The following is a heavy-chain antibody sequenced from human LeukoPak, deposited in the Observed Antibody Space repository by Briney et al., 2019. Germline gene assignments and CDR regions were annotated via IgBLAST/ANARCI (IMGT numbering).Heavy chain of an antibody. J-gene: IGHJ4*02. CDR2: IKQDGSEK. V-gene: IGHV3-7*01. D-gene: IGHD2-8*01. Sequence: GGSLRLSCAVSGFTFSSYCMNWVRQAPGKGLEWVANIKQDGSEKNYVDSVKGRFTISRDNAKSSLFLQMNDLRAEDTAVYYCAKGGRGNGEVYWGQGTLVTVSS. CDR3: AKGGRGNGEVY. CDR1: GFTFSSYC.